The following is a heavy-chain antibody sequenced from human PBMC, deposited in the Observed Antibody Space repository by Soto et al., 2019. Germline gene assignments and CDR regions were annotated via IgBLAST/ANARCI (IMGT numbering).Heavy chain of an antibody. Sequence: HPGGSLRLSCAASGFTFSSYSMNWVRQAPGKGLEWVSYISSSSSTIYYADSVKGRFTISRDNAKNSLYLQMNSLRAEDTAVYYCARGYYDFWTPAPYYYYMDVWGKGTTVTVSS. D-gene: IGHD3-3*01. CDR3: ARGYYDFWTPAPYYYYMDV. J-gene: IGHJ6*03. CDR2: ISSSSSTI. CDR1: GFTFSSYS. V-gene: IGHV3-48*01.